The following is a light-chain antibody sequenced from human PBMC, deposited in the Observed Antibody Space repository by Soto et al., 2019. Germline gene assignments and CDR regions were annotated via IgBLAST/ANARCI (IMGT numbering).Light chain of an antibody. CDR2: GAS. J-gene: IGKJ5*01. V-gene: IGKV3-20*01. CDR3: QQYGSSPIT. CDR1: QSVGSNY. Sequence: EIVLTQSPGTLSLSPGERATLSCRASQSVGSNYLAWYQQNPGQAPRLLIYGASSRATGIPDRFSGSGSGTDFTLTISRLEPEDFAVYYCQQYGSSPITFGQGTRLEIK.